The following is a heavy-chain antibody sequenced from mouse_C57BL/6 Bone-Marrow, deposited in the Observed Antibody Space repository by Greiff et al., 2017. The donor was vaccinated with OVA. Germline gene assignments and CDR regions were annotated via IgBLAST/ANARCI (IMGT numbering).Heavy chain of an antibody. Sequence: EVKLQESGPELVRPGASVKISCKASGYSFTGYSMHWVKQSHGNILDWIGNIYPSNGVTTYNQKFKGKATLTVDKSSSTAYMELRSLSSEDSAVYYCANSNYSSCFAYWGQGTLVTVSA. D-gene: IGHD2-5*01. J-gene: IGHJ3*01. CDR3: ANSNYSSCFAY. CDR1: GYSFTGYS. V-gene: IGHV1-31*01. CDR2: IYPSNGVT.